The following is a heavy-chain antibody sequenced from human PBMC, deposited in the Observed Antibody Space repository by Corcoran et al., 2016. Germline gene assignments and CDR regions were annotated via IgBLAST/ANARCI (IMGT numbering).Heavy chain of an antibody. Sequence: EVQLVESGGGLVQPGGSLRLSCAASGFTFSSYSMNWVRQAPGKGLEWVSYISSSSSTIYYTDSVKGRFTISRDNAKNSLYLQMNSLRDEDTAVYYCARDGGSEWELMGGSDYWGQGTLVTVSS. CDR1: GFTFSSYS. CDR3: ARDGGSEWELMGGSDY. CDR2: ISSSSSTI. J-gene: IGHJ4*02. V-gene: IGHV3-48*02. D-gene: IGHD1-26*01.